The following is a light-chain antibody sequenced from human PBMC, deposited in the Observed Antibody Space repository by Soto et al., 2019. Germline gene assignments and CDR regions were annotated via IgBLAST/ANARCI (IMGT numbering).Light chain of an antibody. V-gene: IGLV3-21*02. J-gene: IGLJ2*01. CDR2: DDS. CDR1: KIGTKS. Sequence: SYELTQPPSVSVAPGQTARITCGGTKIGTKSVHWYQQKPGQAPVLVVYDDSDRPSGIPERFAGSNSGNTATLTISRVEAGDEADYYCQVWDSSSDHVVFGGGTKLTVL. CDR3: QVWDSSSDHVV.